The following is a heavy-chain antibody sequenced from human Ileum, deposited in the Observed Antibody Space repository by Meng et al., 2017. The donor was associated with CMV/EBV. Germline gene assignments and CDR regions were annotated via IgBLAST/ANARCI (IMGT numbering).Heavy chain of an antibody. CDR3: ARSRDTAMVRNYYYGMDV. CDR2: IIPIFGTA. CDR1: GGTFSNYA. D-gene: IGHD5-18*01. J-gene: IGHJ6*02. Sequence: SVKVSCKASGGTFSNYAIRWVRQAPGQGLQWMGGIIPIFGTANYPQKFQGRVTITTDESTGTAYMELSSLRSEDTDVYYCARSRDTAMVRNYYYGMDVWGQGTTVTVSS. V-gene: IGHV1-69*05.